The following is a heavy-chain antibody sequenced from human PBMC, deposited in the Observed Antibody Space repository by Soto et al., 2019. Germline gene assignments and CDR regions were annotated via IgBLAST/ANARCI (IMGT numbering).Heavy chain of an antibody. Sequence: SVKVSCKASGGTFSSDSISWVRQAPGQGLEWMGRIVPFVDMANFAQRFRGRVMLTADKSTSTAYMELSSPRSEDTAVYYCASPGGSSVAYDAFDIWGQGTMVTVSS. J-gene: IGHJ3*02. CDR1: GGTFSSDS. CDR3: ASPGGSSVAYDAFDI. V-gene: IGHV1-69*02. D-gene: IGHD6-6*01. CDR2: IVPFVDMA.